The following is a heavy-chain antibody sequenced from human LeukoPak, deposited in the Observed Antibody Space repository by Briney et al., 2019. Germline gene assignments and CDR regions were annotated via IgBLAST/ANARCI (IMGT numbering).Heavy chain of an antibody. Sequence: GGSLRLSCAASGFTFSSYGMHWVRQAPGKGLEWVAVIWYDGSNKYYADSVKGRFTISRDNAKNSLYLQMNSLRAEDTAVYYCARDPGGFREPPSDYWGQGTLVTVSS. J-gene: IGHJ4*02. CDR3: ARDPGGFREPPSDY. CDR2: IWYDGSNK. D-gene: IGHD3-10*01. V-gene: IGHV3-33*01. CDR1: GFTFSSYG.